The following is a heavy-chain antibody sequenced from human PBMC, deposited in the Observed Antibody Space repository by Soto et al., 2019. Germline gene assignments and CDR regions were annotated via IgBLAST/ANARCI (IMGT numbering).Heavy chain of an antibody. CDR3: ASYTAWFYRPDFDY. V-gene: IGHV4-38-2*01. CDR1: GYSISSGYY. J-gene: IGHJ4*02. CDR2: IYHSVNT. D-gene: IGHD3-10*01. Sequence: SETLSLTCAVAGYSISSGYYWGWIRQPPGKGLEWIASIYHSVNTYYNPSLKSRVTISVDTSKNQFSLKLTSVTAADTAVYYWASYTAWFYRPDFDYWGQGTLVTGSS.